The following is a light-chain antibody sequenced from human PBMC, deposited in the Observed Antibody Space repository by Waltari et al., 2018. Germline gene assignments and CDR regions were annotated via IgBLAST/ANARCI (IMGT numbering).Light chain of an antibody. CDR1: PSVSSY. V-gene: IGKV3-11*01. CDR3: QQRSNWPT. J-gene: IGKJ5*01. Sequence: EIGLKQSPVTLSLSPGERATLSCRASPSVSSYLPWYHQKPGQAPRLLLYDASNRATGIPARFSGSGSGTDFTLTISSLEPEDFAVYYCQQRSNWPTFGQGTRLEIK. CDR2: DAS.